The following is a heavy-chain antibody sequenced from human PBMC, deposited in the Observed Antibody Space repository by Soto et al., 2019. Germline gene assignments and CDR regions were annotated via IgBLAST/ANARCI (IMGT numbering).Heavy chain of an antibody. D-gene: IGHD2-2*02. V-gene: IGHV4-4*07. CDR3: AREGCSSTSCYKGFDYYYGMDV. CDR2: IYTSGST. CDR1: GGSISSYY. J-gene: IGHJ6*02. Sequence: QVQLQESGPGLVKPSETLSLTCTVSGGSISSYYWSWIRQPAGKGLEWIGRIYTSGSTNYNPSLKSGVPRSVDTSKTQFSLKLSSVTAADTAVYYCAREGCSSTSCYKGFDYYYGMDVWGQGTTVTVSS.